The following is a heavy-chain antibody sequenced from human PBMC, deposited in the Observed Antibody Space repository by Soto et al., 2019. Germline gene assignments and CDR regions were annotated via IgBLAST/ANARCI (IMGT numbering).Heavy chain of an antibody. Sequence: QAQLVQSGAEVKKPGASVKVSCKASGYTFYSHSISWVRQAPGQGLEWMGRISADNINTKYAQKFRGRVTMTTDTATSTVYMAMRNLRSDDTAVYYCARCIQEDYYYGMDVWGQGTTVTVSS. CDR3: ARCIQEDYYYGMDV. V-gene: IGHV1-18*01. J-gene: IGHJ6*02. CDR2: ISADNINT. CDR1: GYTFYSHS. D-gene: IGHD5-18*01.